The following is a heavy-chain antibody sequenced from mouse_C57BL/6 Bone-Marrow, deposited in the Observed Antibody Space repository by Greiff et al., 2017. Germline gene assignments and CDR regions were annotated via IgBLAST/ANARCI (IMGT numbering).Heavy chain of an antibody. CDR2: ISSGSSTI. CDR1: GFTFSDYG. D-gene: IGHD1-1*01. V-gene: IGHV5-17*01. CDR3: ATYGSLYYYAMDY. Sequence: DVQLVESGGGLVKPGGSLKLSCAASGFTFSDYGMHWVRQAPEKGLEWVAYISSGSSTIYYADTVKGRFTISRDNAKNTLFLQMTSLRSEDTAMYYCATYGSLYYYAMDYWGQGTSGTVSS. J-gene: IGHJ4*01.